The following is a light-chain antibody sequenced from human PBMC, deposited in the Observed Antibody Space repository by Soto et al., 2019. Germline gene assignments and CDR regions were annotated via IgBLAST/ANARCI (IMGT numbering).Light chain of an antibody. Sequence: DIRMTQSPSTLSASVGDRVSITCRASQSIHNWLAWYQQKPGRAPKLLIYDASTLQSGVPSRFSGRAFGTEFTLPINSLQPDDFATYYCQLYETCPMSFGQGTRLEI. J-gene: IGKJ5*01. CDR3: QLYETCPMS. CDR2: DAS. CDR1: QSIHNW. V-gene: IGKV1-5*01.